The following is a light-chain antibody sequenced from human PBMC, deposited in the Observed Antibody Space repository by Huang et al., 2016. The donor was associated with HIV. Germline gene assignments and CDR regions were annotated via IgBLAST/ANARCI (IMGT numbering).Light chain of an antibody. Sequence: EIVMTQSPATLSVSPGERATLSCRASQSVSSNLAWYQQKPGQAPRLLIYGASTRATGSPARFSGSGSGTECTLTISSLQSEDFAVYYCQQYNNWHYTFGQGTKLEIK. J-gene: IGKJ2*01. CDR1: QSVSSN. CDR3: QQYNNWHYT. V-gene: IGKV3-15*01. CDR2: GAS.